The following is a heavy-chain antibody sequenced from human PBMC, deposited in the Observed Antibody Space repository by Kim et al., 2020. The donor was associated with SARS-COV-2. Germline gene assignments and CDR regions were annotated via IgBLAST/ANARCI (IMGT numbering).Heavy chain of an antibody. CDR3: ARAPRYSSGWTGDYLAY. Sequence: GGSLRLSCAASGFTFSSYSMNWVRQAPGKGPEWVSYISSSSTNIYYADSVKGRFTVSRDSARNSLYLQMNSLTDEDTAVYYCARAPRYSSGWTGDYLAYWGQGTLFTVSS. V-gene: IGHV3-48*02. CDR2: ISSSSTNI. CDR1: GFTFSSYS. D-gene: IGHD6-19*01. J-gene: IGHJ4*02.